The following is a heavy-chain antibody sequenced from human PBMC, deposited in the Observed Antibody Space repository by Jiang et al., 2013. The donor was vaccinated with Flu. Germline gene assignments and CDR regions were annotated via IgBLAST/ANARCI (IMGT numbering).Heavy chain of an antibody. CDR1: GYTFTSYD. Sequence: SGAEVKKPGASVKVSCKASGYTFTSYDINWVRQATGQGLEWMGWMNPNSGNTGYAQKFQGRVTMTRNTSISTAYMELSSLRSEDTAVYYCARGYGLGRWLQLASPDYFDYWGQGTLVTVSS. V-gene: IGHV1-8*01. CDR2: MNPNSGNT. J-gene: IGHJ4*02. CDR3: ARGYGLGRWLQLASPDYFDY. D-gene: IGHD5-24*01.